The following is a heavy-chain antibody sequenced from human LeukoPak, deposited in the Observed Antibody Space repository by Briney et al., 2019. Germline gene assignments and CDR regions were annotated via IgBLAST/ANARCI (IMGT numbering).Heavy chain of an antibody. V-gene: IGHV4-34*01. Sequence: SETLSLTCAVCGGSFSGYYWSWIRQPPGKGLEWIGEINHSGSTNYNPSLKSRVTISVDTSKNQFSLKLSSVTAADTAVYYCARAKRLEVAGPFDYWGQGTLVTVSS. D-gene: IGHD6-19*01. CDR2: INHSGST. CDR1: GGSFSGYY. J-gene: IGHJ4*02. CDR3: ARAKRLEVAGPFDY.